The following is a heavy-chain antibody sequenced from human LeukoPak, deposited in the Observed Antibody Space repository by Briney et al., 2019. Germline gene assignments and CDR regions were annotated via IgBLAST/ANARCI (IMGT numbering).Heavy chain of an antibody. Sequence: ASVKVSCKASGYTFSGDYVHWVRQAPGQGLEWMGRINPNTGGTSYAQKFQGSVTITRDTSISTAYMELSRVTSDDTAVYFCARDRNLYSGSFASWGQGTLVTVSS. CDR1: GYTFSGDY. J-gene: IGHJ4*02. CDR2: INPNTGGT. D-gene: IGHD1-26*01. V-gene: IGHV1-2*06. CDR3: ARDRNLYSGSFAS.